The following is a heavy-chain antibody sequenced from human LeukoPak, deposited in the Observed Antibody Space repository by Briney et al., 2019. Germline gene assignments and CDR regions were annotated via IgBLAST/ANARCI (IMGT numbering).Heavy chain of an antibody. V-gene: IGHV3-23*01. J-gene: IGHJ4*02. D-gene: IGHD2-2*01. Sequence: GGSLRLSCAASGFTFTRNALAWVRQAPGKGLEWVSAIDGSGGTTFYADSVKGRVTISRVQSTNTVYLQMNSLRADDTAVYYCAKAHCSSTSCSRADNWGQGTLVTVSS. CDR3: AKAHCSSTSCSRADN. CDR1: GFTFTRNA. CDR2: IDGSGGTT.